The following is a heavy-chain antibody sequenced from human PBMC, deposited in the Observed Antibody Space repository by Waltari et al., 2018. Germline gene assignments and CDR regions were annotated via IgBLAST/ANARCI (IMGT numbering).Heavy chain of an antibody. CDR2: ISYDGSKK. V-gene: IGHV3-30*18. CDR3: AKGGPKYSGNPSALDT. CDR1: GFTFNTYG. D-gene: IGHD1-26*01. Sequence: QEQLVESGGGVVQPGRSLRLSCAASGFTFNTYGVHWVRQAPVKGLEGVAVISYDGSKKYYADSVKGRFAISRDNSKNTLFLEMNSLKVEDTAVYFCAKGGPKYSGNPSALDTWGQGTMVTVSS. J-gene: IGHJ3*02.